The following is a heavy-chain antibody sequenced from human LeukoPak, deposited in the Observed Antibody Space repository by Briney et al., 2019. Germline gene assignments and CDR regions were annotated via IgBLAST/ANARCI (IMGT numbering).Heavy chain of an antibody. CDR3: ARESYVEYSSSPYYFDY. Sequence: ASVKVSCKASGYTFTSYGISWVRQAPGQGLEWMGWISAYNGNTNYAQKLQGRVTMTTDTSTSTACMELRSLRSDDTAVYYCARESYVEYSSSPYYFDYWGQGTLVTVSS. CDR1: GYTFTSYG. D-gene: IGHD6-6*01. J-gene: IGHJ4*02. V-gene: IGHV1-18*01. CDR2: ISAYNGNT.